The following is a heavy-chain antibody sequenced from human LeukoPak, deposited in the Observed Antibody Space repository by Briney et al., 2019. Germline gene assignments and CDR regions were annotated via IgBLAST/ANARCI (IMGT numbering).Heavy chain of an antibody. V-gene: IGHV4-34*01. CDR3: ARVPGGGTAAN. D-gene: IGHD1-7*01. CDR1: GGSFSDYF. CDR2: INHSGST. J-gene: IGHJ3*01. Sequence: SETLSLTCAVYGGSFSDYFWSWIRQPPGKGLEWIGEINHSGSTNYNPSLKSRVTISVDTSKNQFSLKLSSVTAADTAVYYCARVPGGGTAANWGQGTMVTVSS.